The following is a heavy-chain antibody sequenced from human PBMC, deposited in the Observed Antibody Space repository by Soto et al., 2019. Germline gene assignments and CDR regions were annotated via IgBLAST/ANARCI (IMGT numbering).Heavy chain of an antibody. Sequence: EVQLLDSGGGLVQPGGSLRLSCAASGFTFSNYAMTWVRQGPGKGLEWVSGISGSGGRSYYADSVKGRFTISRDNSKSTLFLHTTSLRAEDTAVYYCAKAYFVWSSEKPYYFDYWGQGALVTVYS. CDR2: ISGSGGRS. V-gene: IGHV3-23*01. CDR3: AKAYFVWSSEKPYYFDY. D-gene: IGHD2-21*01. CDR1: GFTFSNYA. J-gene: IGHJ4*02.